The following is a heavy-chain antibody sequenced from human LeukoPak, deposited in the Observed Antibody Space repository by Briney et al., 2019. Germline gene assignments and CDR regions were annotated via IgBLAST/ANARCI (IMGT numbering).Heavy chain of an antibody. CDR3: ARDPQEPEYSTVSDY. J-gene: IGHJ4*02. CDR2: ISYDGSNK. CDR1: GFTFSSYA. V-gene: IGHV3-30*09. Sequence: GGSLRLSCAASGFTFSSYAMHWVRQAPGKGLEWVAVISYDGSNKYYADSVKGRFAISRDNSKNTLYLQMNSLRAEDTAVYYCARDPQEPEYSTVSDYWGQGTLVTVSS. D-gene: IGHD6-6*01.